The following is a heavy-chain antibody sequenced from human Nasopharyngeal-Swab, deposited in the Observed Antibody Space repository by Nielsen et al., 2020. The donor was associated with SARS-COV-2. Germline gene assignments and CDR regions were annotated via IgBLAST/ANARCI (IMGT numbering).Heavy chain of an antibody. Sequence: GEFLKTSCAAFGFTFSGYTMQWGRQAPGTGAGWVSRNKSDGSDINYVDSVKGRFTISRANAKNTLYLQMESLRVEDTAIYYCARGATTLTNWYFDLWGRGTLVRVSS. CDR1: GFTFSGYT. CDR3: ARGATTLTNWYFDL. J-gene: IGHJ2*01. V-gene: IGHV3-74*01. D-gene: IGHD1-14*01. CDR2: NKSDGSDI.